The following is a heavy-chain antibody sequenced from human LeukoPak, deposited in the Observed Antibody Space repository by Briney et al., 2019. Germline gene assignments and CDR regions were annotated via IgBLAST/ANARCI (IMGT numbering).Heavy chain of an antibody. CDR2: IWYDGSNK. CDR1: GFTFGSYG. V-gene: IGHV3-33*01. J-gene: IGHJ4*02. CDR3: ARTALSYDFWSGYYTEYYFDY. Sequence: SGGSLRLSCAASGFTFGSYGMHWVRQAPGKGLEWVAVIWYDGSNKYYADSVKGRFTISRDNSKNTLYLQMNSLRAEDTAVYYCARTALSYDFWSGYYTEYYFDYWGQGTLVTVSS. D-gene: IGHD3-3*01.